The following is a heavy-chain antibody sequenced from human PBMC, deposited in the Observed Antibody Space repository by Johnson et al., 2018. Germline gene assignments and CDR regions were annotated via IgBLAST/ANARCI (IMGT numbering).Heavy chain of an antibody. CDR3: ARADSSSSGTYYYYGMDV. J-gene: IGHJ6*02. Sequence: QVQLVQSGAEVKKPGSSXKVSCKASGGTFSSYAISWVRQAPGQGLEWMGGIIPILGTAHYAQKFQGRVTITADESTSTAYMELTSRRAADTAVYYCARADSSSSGTYYYYGMDVWGQGTTVTVSS. CDR2: IIPILGTA. V-gene: IGHV1-69*12. CDR1: GGTFSSYA. D-gene: IGHD6-6*01.